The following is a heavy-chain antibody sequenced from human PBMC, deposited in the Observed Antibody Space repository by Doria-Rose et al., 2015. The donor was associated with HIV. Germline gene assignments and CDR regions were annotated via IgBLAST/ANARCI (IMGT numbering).Heavy chain of an antibody. V-gene: IGHV4-34*01. Sequence: QVQLQESGAGLVKPSETLSLTCAVFGGSFSGYYWSWIRQPPGKGLEWIGDINHSGSTNYKTSLKSRVTISLDTSKNLFSLKLSSVTAAGTAVYYCARGLLRGGWNDVDYYYGMDVWGQGTTVTVSS. CDR1: GGSFSGYY. CDR2: INHSGST. CDR3: ARGLLRGGWNDVDYYYGMDV. J-gene: IGHJ6*02. D-gene: IGHD1-1*01.